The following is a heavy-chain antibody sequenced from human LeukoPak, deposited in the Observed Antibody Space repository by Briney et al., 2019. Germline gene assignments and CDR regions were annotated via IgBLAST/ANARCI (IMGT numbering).Heavy chain of an antibody. Sequence: SETLSLTCTVSGGSISSYYWSWIRQPPGKGLEWIGYIYYSGSTNCNPSLKSRVTISVDTSKNQFSLKLSSVTAADTAVYYCARGAGDSSGYWPVRAEYFQHWGQGTLVTVSS. J-gene: IGHJ1*01. D-gene: IGHD3-22*01. CDR2: IYYSGST. CDR3: ARGAGDSSGYWPVRAEYFQH. V-gene: IGHV4-59*01. CDR1: GGSISSYY.